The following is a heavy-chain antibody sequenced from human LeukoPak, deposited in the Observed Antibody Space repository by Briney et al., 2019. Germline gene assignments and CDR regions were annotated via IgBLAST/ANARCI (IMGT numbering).Heavy chain of an antibody. Sequence: ASVKVSCKASGYTFTSYYIHWMRQAPGQGLEWMGIINSNGGSTSHAQKFQDRVTMTRDMSTSTVYMELSSLRSEDTAVYYCARGGYSYGYYSGAFDFWGQGTMVTVSS. CDR3: ARGGYSYGYYSGAFDF. D-gene: IGHD5-18*01. CDR2: INSNGGST. J-gene: IGHJ3*01. V-gene: IGHV1-46*01. CDR1: GYTFTSYY.